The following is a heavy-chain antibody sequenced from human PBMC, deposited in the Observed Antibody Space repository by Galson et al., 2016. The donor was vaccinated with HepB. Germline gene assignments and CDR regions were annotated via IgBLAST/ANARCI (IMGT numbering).Heavy chain of an antibody. J-gene: IGHJ6*04. D-gene: IGHD3-3*01. Sequence: RQAPGKGLEWVSYIASRGNVIYDADSVKGRFTISRDNANDLLFLQMNSLRVEDTAVYYCARAGSIFGVYDYYRMDVWGKGTTVTVSS. CDR3: ARAGSIFGVYDYYRMDV. V-gene: IGHV3-11*01. CDR2: IASRGNVI.